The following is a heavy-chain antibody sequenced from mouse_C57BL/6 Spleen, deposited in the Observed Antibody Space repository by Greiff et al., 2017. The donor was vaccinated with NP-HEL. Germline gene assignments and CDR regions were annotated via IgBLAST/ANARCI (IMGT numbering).Heavy chain of an antibody. CDR1: GFTFSDYY. D-gene: IGHD2-1*01. Sequence: EVKVIESEGGLVQPGSSMKLSCTASGFTFSDYYMAWVRQVPEKGLEWVANINYDGSSTYYLDSLKSRFIISRDNAKNILYLQMSSLKSEDTATYYCARETRYYVHFDYWGQGTTLTVSS. CDR3: ARETRYYVHFDY. CDR2: INYDGSST. J-gene: IGHJ2*01. V-gene: IGHV5-16*01.